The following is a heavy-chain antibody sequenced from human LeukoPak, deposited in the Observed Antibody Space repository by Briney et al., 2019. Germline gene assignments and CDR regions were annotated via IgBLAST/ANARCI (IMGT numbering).Heavy chain of an antibody. V-gene: IGHV1-69*05. CDR1: GGTFSSYA. Sequence: SVKVSCKASGGTFSSYATSWVRQAPGQGLEWMGGIIPIFGTANYAQKFQGRVTITTDESTSTAYMELSSLRSEDTAVYYCAGGPGYCSSTSCYTSSSGYMDVWGKGTTVTVSS. CDR3: AGGPGYCSSTSCYTSSSGYMDV. J-gene: IGHJ6*03. D-gene: IGHD2-2*02. CDR2: IIPIFGTA.